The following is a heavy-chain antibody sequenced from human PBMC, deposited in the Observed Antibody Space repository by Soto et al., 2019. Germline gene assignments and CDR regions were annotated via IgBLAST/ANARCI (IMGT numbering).Heavy chain of an antibody. CDR1: GGSLSSSAYS. CDR2: IYQSGSI. J-gene: IGHJ3*02. V-gene: IGHV4-30-2*01. CDR3: ARELLFYDSDGFSWDDAFDI. D-gene: IGHD3-22*01. Sequence: QMHLQESGSGLVKPSQTLSLTCAVSGGSLSSSAYSWSWIRQPPGKGLEWIGFIYQSGSIYYNPSLKSRVTMSLDRPKNQFSLKLSSVTAADTAVYYCARELLFYDSDGFSWDDAFDIWGQGTMVTVSS.